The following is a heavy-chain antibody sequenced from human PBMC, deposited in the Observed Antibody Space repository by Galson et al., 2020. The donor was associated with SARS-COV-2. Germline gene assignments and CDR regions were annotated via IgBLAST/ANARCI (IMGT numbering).Heavy chain of an antibody. CDR1: GFTFSTYA. Sequence: GGSLRLSCAASGFTFSTYAMNWVRQAPGKGLEWVSAITGNGETTYYADSVRGRFTISRDNSMNTVYLQMNSLRGEDTAVYYCAKTDPYYYLDYWGQGTLVTVSS. V-gene: IGHV3-23*01. J-gene: IGHJ4*02. CDR3: AKTDPYYYLDY. D-gene: IGHD3-10*01. CDR2: ITGNGETT.